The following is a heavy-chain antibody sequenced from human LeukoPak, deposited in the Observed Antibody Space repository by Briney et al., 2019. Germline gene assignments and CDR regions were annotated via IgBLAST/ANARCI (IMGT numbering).Heavy chain of an antibody. CDR2: IHPEGNEK. CDR1: GFSFSNFW. J-gene: IGHJ4*02. D-gene: IGHD1-1*01. Sequence: GGSLRLSCAVSGFSFSNFWMSWVRQAPGRGLEWVANIHPEGNEKYHVESVKGRFTISRNNTKNLLFLQMNGLRVEDTAVYYCAGGDDSSGDHWGQGTPVTVSS. CDR3: AGGDDSSGDH. V-gene: IGHV3-7*01.